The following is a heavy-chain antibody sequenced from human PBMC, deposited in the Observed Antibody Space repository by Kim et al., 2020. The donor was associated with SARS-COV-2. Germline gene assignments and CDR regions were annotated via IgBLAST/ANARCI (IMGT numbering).Heavy chain of an antibody. V-gene: IGHV3-23*01. J-gene: IGHJ5*02. CDR3: AKALVVVPAAMAGWGFDP. Sequence: GGSLRLSCAASGFTFSSYAMSWVRQAPGKGLEWVSAISGSGGSTYYADSVKGRFTISRDNSKNTLYLQMNSLRAEDTAVYYCAKALVVVPAAMAGWGFDPWGQGTLVTVSS. D-gene: IGHD2-2*01. CDR1: GFTFSSYA. CDR2: ISGSGGST.